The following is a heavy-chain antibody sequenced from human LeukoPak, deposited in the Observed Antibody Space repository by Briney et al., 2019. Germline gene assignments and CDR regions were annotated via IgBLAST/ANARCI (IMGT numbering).Heavy chain of an antibody. V-gene: IGHV4-34*01. D-gene: IGHD2-15*01. J-gene: IGHJ4*02. CDR3: ARFRGS. Sequence: SETLSLTCAVYGGSFSGYYWSWIRQPPGKGLEWIGEINHSGSTNYNPSLKSRVTISVDTSKNQFSLKLSSVTAADTAVYYCARFRGSWGQGTLVTVSS. CDR2: INHSGST. CDR1: GGSFSGYY.